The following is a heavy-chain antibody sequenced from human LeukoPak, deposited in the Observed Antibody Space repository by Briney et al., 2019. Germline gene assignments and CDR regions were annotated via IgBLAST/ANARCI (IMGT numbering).Heavy chain of an antibody. Sequence: GRSLRLSCAASGFTFEDYAMRWVRQAPGKGLEWVSGISWNSGSIGYADSVKGRFTISRDNAKNSLYLQMNSLRAEDTALYYCAKDTDGSGSYDYHGMEVWGQGTTVTASS. J-gene: IGHJ6*02. D-gene: IGHD3-10*01. V-gene: IGHV3-9*01. CDR1: GFTFEDYA. CDR2: ISWNSGSI. CDR3: AKDTDGSGSYDYHGMEV.